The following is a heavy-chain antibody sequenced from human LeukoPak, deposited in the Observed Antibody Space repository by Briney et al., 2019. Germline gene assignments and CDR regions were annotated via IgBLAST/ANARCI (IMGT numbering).Heavy chain of an antibody. Sequence: GESLKISCKGSGYSFTSYWIGRVRQIPGKGVEWMGIIYPCDSDTRYSPSFQGQVTISADKSISTAYLQWSSLKASDTAMYYCARRSTTGTTSYFDYRGQGTLVTVSS. J-gene: IGHJ4*02. CDR1: GYSFTSYW. CDR3: ARRSTTGTTSYFDY. CDR2: IYPCDSDT. D-gene: IGHD1-1*01. V-gene: IGHV5-51*01.